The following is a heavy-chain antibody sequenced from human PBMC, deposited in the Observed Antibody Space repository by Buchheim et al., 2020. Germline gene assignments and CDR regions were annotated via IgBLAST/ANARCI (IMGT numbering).Heavy chain of an antibody. CDR3: ARHEYYDRSGYDYGIDV. V-gene: IGHV4-59*08. CDR1: GGYISSYY. Sequence: QVQLQESGPGLVKPSETLSLTCTVSGGYISSYYWSWIRQPPGKGLEYIGYTNYSGSTNANFSLKSRVTISLDRSKNQFSLRRNSVTAADTAVYYCARHEYYDRSGYDYGIDVWGQGTT. J-gene: IGHJ6*02. CDR2: TNYSGST. D-gene: IGHD3-22*01.